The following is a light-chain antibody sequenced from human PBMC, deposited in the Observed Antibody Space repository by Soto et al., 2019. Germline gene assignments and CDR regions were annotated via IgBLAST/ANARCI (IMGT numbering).Light chain of an antibody. CDR2: SVS. CDR1: SSDVGGFNY. J-gene: IGLJ3*02. CDR3: SSYTSSTTRV. V-gene: IGLV2-14*01. Sequence: QSALTQPASVSGSPGQSITISCTGTSSDVGGFNYVSWYQQYPGKAPKLMIYSVSNRPSGVSNRFSGSKSGNTASLTISGLQAEDEADYYCSSYTSSTTRVFGGGTKFTVL.